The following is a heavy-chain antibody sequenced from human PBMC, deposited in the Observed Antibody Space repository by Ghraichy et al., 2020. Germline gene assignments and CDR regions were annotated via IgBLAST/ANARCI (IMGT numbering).Heavy chain of an antibody. D-gene: IGHD3-22*01. J-gene: IGHJ4*02. CDR3: AHIRYYDSSGYYYGYDYYFDY. V-gene: IGHV2-5*02. CDR2: IYWDDDK. CDR1: GFSLSTSGVG. Sequence: SGPTLVKPTQTLTLTCTFSGFSLSTSGVGVGWIRQPPGKALEWLALIYWDDDKRYSPSLKSRLTITKDTSKNQVVLTMTNMDPVDTATYYCAHIRYYDSSGYYYGYDYYFDYWGQGTLVTVSS.